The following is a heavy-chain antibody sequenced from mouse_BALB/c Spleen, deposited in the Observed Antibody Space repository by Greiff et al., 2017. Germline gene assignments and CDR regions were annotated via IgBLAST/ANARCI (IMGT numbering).Heavy chain of an antibody. Sequence: EVKLVESGGGLVQPGGSLRLSCATSGFTFTAYYMSWVRQPPGKALEWLGFIRNKANGYTTEYSASVKGRFTISRDNSQSILYLQMNTLRAEDSATYYCARGLLWLRRRGYAMDYWGQGTSVTVSS. CDR1: GFTFTAYY. CDR2: IRNKANGYTT. J-gene: IGHJ4*01. V-gene: IGHV7-3*02. CDR3: ARGLLWLRRRGYAMDY. D-gene: IGHD2-2*01.